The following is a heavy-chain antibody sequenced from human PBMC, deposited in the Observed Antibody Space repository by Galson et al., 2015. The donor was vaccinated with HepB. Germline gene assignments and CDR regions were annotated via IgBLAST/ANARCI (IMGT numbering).Heavy chain of an antibody. Sequence: SLRLSCAVSGFTFRNYVMTWVRQAPGKGLEWVSSIIGSGGSTFCAGSVKGRFTISRDNSKNTLFLQMNGLRVEDTAVYYCARERGSILSQLYYFDYWGQGALVTVSS. J-gene: IGHJ4*02. CDR1: GFTFRNYV. V-gene: IGHV3-23*01. CDR2: IIGSGGST. CDR3: ARERGSILSQLYYFDY. D-gene: IGHD3-16*01.